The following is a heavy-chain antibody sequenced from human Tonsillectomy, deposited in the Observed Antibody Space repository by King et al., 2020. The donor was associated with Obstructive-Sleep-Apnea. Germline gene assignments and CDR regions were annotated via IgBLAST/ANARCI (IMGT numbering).Heavy chain of an antibody. V-gene: IGHV1-24*01. CDR1: GYTLNEVS. D-gene: IGHD2-15*01. Sequence: QLVQSGAEVKKPGASVKVSCKVSGYTLNEVSVHWVRQAPGQGLEWMGGFDPKDGEAMYAQKFQGRVTMTEDTSTDTIYMDLSSLRSEDTAVYYCAADGGYCSGGSCHIFDFWGQGTLVTVST. CDR2: FDPKDGEA. CDR3: AADGGYCSGGSCHIFDF. J-gene: IGHJ4*02.